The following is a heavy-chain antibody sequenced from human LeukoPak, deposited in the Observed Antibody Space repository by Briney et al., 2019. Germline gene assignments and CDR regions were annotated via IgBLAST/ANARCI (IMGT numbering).Heavy chain of an antibody. J-gene: IGHJ4*02. D-gene: IGHD5-24*01. V-gene: IGHV3-7*01. Sequence: GGSLRLSCAVSGHRFGSFWMSWVRQAPGKGLEWVANINQDGSEKYFVDSVRGRFTISRDKSTNSLHLQMNTLRADDTAVYYCARERDGRFFDYWGQGTLVTVSS. CDR3: ARERDGRFFDY. CDR2: INQDGSEK. CDR1: GHRFGSFW.